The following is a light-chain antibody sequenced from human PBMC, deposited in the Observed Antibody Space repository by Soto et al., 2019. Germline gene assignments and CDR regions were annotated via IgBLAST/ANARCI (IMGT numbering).Light chain of an antibody. CDR3: QTWGSGIVV. CDR2: LNSDGSH. J-gene: IGLJ2*01. Sequence: QSVLTQSPSASASLGASVKLTCTLSSAHSNYAIAWHQQQSEKGPRYLMKLNSDGSHSKGDGIPDRFSGSSSGAERYLTISSLQSEDEADYYCQTWGSGIVVFGGGTKLTGL. CDR1: SAHSNYA. V-gene: IGLV4-69*01.